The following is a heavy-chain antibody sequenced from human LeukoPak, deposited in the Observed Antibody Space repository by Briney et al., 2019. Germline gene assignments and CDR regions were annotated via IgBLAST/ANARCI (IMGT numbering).Heavy chain of an antibody. CDR3: ARHLSDITSSPNY. J-gene: IGHJ4*02. CDR1: GYSFSSYW. CDR2: IYPRDSRT. D-gene: IGHD2-2*01. Sequence: GESLKTSRKGSGYSFSSYWIAWVRQMPGKGLEWMGVIYPRDSRTTYSPSFQGQVTISADKSISTAYLQWTSLKASDTAMYYCARHLSDITSSPNYWGPGTLVTVSS. V-gene: IGHV5-51*01.